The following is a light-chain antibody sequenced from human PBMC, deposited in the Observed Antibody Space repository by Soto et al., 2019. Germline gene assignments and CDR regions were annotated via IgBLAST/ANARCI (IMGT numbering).Light chain of an antibody. CDR3: QQYGGSPRT. V-gene: IGKV3-20*01. J-gene: IGKJ1*01. CDR2: GAS. Sequence: EVVFTQSPRTLSLSPGEGATLSCRASQSISSNFLAWYQQKRGQAPRLLIHGASNRATGIPDRFSGSGSGTDFTLTITRLEPEDFAVYYCQQYGGSPRTFGQGTKVDI. CDR1: QSISSNF.